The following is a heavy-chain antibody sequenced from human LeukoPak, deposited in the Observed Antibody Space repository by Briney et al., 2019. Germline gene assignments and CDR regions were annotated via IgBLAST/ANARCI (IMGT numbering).Heavy chain of an antibody. J-gene: IGHJ4*02. D-gene: IGHD2-21*02. CDR2: IYNSGST. Sequence: SETLSLTCTVSGGSISSYYWSWIRQPPGKGLEWIGYIYNSGSTNYNPSLKSRVTISLDTSKNQFSLKLSSVTAADTAVYYCARVYCGGDCYLDYWGQGTLVTVYS. CDR1: GGSISSYY. CDR3: ARVYCGGDCYLDY. V-gene: IGHV4-59*01.